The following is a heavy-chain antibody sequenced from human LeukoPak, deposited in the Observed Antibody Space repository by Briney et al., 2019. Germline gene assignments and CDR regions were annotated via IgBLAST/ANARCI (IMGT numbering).Heavy chain of an antibody. Sequence: SETLSLTCAVYGGSFSGYYWSWIRQPPGKGLEWIGEINHSGSTNYNPSLKSRVTISVDASKNQFSLKLSSVTAADTAVYYCARGRRHYYYYGMDVWGQGTTVTVSS. CDR2: INHSGST. CDR3: ARGRRHYYYYGMDV. V-gene: IGHV4-34*01. CDR1: GGSFSGYY. J-gene: IGHJ6*02.